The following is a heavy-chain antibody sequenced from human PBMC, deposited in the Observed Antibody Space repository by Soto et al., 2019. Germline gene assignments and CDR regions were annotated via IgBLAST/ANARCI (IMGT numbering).Heavy chain of an antibody. D-gene: IGHD3-3*01. CDR3: ALSYFDFWSDYYPRSGIDY. CDR2: IYPGDSDT. V-gene: IGHV5-51*03. J-gene: IGHJ4*02. Sequence: EVQLVQSGAEVKKPGESLKISCEGSGYTFTNYWIGWVRQMPGKGLECMGIIYPGDSDTRYSPSFQGQVTISAVKSINTAYLQWSSLKASDTAMYYCALSYFDFWSDYYPRSGIDYWGQETLVTVSS. CDR1: GYTFTNYW.